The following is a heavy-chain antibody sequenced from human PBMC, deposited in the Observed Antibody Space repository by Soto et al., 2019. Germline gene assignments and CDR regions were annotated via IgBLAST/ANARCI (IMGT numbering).Heavy chain of an antibody. Sequence: GGSLRLSCAASGFTFSSYGMHWVRQAPGKGLEWVAVISYDGSNKYYADFVKGRFTISRDNSKNTLYLQMNSLRAEDTVVYYCAKGDRIAAAGHFDYWGQGTLVTVSS. D-gene: IGHD6-13*01. J-gene: IGHJ4*02. CDR3: AKGDRIAAAGHFDY. CDR2: ISYDGSNK. V-gene: IGHV3-30*18. CDR1: GFTFSSYG.